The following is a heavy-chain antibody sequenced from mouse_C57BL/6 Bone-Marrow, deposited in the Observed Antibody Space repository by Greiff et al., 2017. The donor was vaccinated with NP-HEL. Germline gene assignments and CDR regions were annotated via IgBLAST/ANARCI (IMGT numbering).Heavy chain of an antibody. V-gene: IGHV5-17*01. J-gene: IGHJ4*01. D-gene: IGHD2-5*01. CDR1: GFTFSDYG. CDR3: AMPGSNSGYDMDY. Sequence: EVHLVESGGGLVKPGGSLKLSCAASGFTFSDYGMHWVRQAPEQGLEWVAYISSGSSTIYYADTVKGRFTISRDNAKNTLFLQMTSLRSEDTALYYCAMPGSNSGYDMDYWGQGTSVTVSS. CDR2: ISSGSSTI.